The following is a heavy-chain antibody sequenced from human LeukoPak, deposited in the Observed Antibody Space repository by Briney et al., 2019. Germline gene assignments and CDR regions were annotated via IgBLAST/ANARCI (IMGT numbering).Heavy chain of an antibody. J-gene: IGHJ4*01. CDR3: ARDGTAAGLYFDL. Sequence: GGSRRLSCEVSGFTFTDYWMNWVSQAPGKGPEWVASIRQDGSEKTYVDSVKGRFTISRDNTKNSLSLQLNGLRAEDTAVYYCARDGTAAGLYFDLWGQGTLVTVSS. CDR2: IRQDGSEK. V-gene: IGHV3-7*01. CDR1: GFTFTDYW. D-gene: IGHD6-13*01.